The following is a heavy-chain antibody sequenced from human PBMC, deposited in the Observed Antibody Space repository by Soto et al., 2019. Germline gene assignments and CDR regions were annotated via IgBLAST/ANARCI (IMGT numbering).Heavy chain of an antibody. CDR3: AKDSSQKVVVVLAGVFET. CDR1: GFTFDNYA. V-gene: IGHV3-23*01. J-gene: IGHJ3*02. D-gene: IGHD2-15*01. CDR2: ISGGGST. Sequence: GGSLRLSCAASGFTFDNYAMSWVRQAPGKGLEWVSVISGGGSTYYSESVKGRFTISRDFSKVYLQMDSLRVEDTALYYCAKDSSQKVVVVLAGVFETWAQGTMVTV.